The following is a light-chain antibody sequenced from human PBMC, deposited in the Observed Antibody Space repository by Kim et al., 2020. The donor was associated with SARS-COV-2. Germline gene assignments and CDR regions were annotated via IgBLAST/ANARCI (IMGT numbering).Light chain of an antibody. CDR1: RSVSSNY. J-gene: IGKJ2*01. CDR2: GAS. V-gene: IGKV3-20*01. Sequence: EIVLTQSPGTLSLSPGERATLSCRASRSVSSNYLAWFQQKPGQAPRLLIYGASSRITGIPDRFSGSGSGTDFTLTISRLEPEDFAVYYCQQYGSSPYTFGQGTKLE. CDR3: QQYGSSPYT.